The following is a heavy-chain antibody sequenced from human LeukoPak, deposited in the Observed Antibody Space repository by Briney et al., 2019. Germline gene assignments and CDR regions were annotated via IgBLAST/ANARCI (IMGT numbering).Heavy chain of an antibody. Sequence: PGGSLRLSCAASGFNFSSYWMHWVRQAPGKGLVWVSRINSDGSSTSYADSVKGRFTISRDNAKNTLYLQINSPRAEDTAVYYCARDLLPHSDGSSGWQAPHYWGQGTLVTVSS. V-gene: IGHV3-74*01. CDR3: ARDLLPHSDGSSGWQAPHY. CDR1: GFNFSSYW. J-gene: IGHJ4*02. CDR2: INSDGSST. D-gene: IGHD6-19*01.